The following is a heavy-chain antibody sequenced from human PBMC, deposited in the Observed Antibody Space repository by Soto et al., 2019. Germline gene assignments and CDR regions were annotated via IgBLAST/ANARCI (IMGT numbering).Heavy chain of an antibody. D-gene: IGHD2-15*01. J-gene: IGHJ5*02. CDR1: GGSISSSSYY. CDR2: IYYSGST. CDR3: ARLNSVVVVAATYNWFDP. Sequence: SETLSLTCTVSGGSISSSSYYWGWIRQPPGKGLEWIGSIYYSGSTYYNPSLKSRVTISVDTSKDQFSLKLSSVTAADTAVYYCARLNSVVVVAATYNWFDPWGQGTLVTVSS. V-gene: IGHV4-39*01.